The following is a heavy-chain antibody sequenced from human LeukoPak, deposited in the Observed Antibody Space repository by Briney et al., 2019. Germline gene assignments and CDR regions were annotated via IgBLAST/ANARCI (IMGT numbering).Heavy chain of an antibody. CDR3: ATHRVGAGAFDY. CDR1: GYTLTELS. CDR2: FDPEDGET. V-gene: IGHV1-24*01. Sequence: ASVKVSCKVSGYTLTELSMHWVRQAPGKGLEWMGGFDPEDGETVYAQKFQGRVTMTEDTSTDTAYMELSSLRSEDTAVYYCATHRVGAGAFDYWGQGTLATVSS. J-gene: IGHJ4*02. D-gene: IGHD6-19*01.